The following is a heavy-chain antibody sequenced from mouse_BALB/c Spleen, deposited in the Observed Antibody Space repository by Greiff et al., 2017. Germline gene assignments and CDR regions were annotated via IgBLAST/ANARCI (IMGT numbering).Heavy chain of an antibody. D-gene: IGHD2-1*01. J-gene: IGHJ1*01. CDR2: ISNLAYSI. Sequence: DVKLVESGGGLVQPGGSRKLSCAASGFTFSDYGMAWVRQAPGKGPEWVAFISNLAYSIYYADTVTGRFTISRENAKNTLYLEMSSLRSEDTAMYYCARSYGNYGYFDAWGAGTTVTVSS. CDR3: ARSYGNYGYFDA. CDR1: GFTFSDYG. V-gene: IGHV5-15*02.